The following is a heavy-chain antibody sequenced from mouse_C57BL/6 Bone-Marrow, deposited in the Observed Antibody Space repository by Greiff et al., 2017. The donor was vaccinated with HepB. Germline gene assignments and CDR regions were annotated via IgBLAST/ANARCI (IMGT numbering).Heavy chain of an antibody. CDR3: ARGTTVVWDCDV. Sequence: QVQLQQSGAELVKPGASVKMSCKASGYTFTSYWITWVKQRPGQGLEWIGDIYPGSGSTNYNEKFKSKATLTVDTSSSTAYMPLSSLTSEDSAVYYCARGTTVVWDCDVWGTGTTVTVSS. CDR2: IYPGSGST. CDR1: GYTFTSYW. J-gene: IGHJ1*03. V-gene: IGHV1-55*01. D-gene: IGHD1-1*01.